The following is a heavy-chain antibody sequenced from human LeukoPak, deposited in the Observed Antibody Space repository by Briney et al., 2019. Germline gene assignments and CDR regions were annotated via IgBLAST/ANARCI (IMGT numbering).Heavy chain of an antibody. V-gene: IGHV3-48*02. CDR2: ITASGTAM. CDR3: ASSGSYRFDY. CDR1: GFTFSSYS. J-gene: IGHJ4*02. Sequence: GGSVRLSCAASGFTFSSYSMNWVRQAPGKGLEWVSHITASGTAMFYADSVKGRFTISRDNAKNSLYLQMNSLRDEDTAVYYCASSGSYRFDYWGQGTLVTVSS. D-gene: IGHD1-26*01.